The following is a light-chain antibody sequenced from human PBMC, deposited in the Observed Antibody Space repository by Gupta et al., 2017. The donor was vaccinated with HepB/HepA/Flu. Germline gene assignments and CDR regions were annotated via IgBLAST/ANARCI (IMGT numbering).Light chain of an antibody. J-gene: IGLJ1*01. Sequence: QSVLTQPPSVSAAPGQKVTLSCSGSSSNIGNNYISWYQQLPGTAPKLLIYDNDKRPSGIPDRFSGSKSGTSATLGITGLQTGDEADDYCGTWDGSLSIHVFGPGTKVTVL. CDR1: SSNIGNNY. V-gene: IGLV1-51*01. CDR2: DND. CDR3: GTWDGSLSIHV.